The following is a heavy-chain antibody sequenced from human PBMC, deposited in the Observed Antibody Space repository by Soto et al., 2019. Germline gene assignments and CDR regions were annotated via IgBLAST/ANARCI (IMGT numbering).Heavy chain of an antibody. CDR2: VIPNSGDT. Sequence: QVQLVQSGAEVKKPGASVKVSCRASGYSFTDYFIQWVRQAPGQGLEWMGWVIPNSGDTKYAQRFQGRVTMTRDTSLNTAYMELSELTSDDTAVYYCAMTTVTGTIYYFDPWGQGALVTVSS. CDR3: AMTTVTGTIYYFDP. J-gene: IGHJ4*02. V-gene: IGHV1-2*02. CDR1: GYSFTDYF. D-gene: IGHD4-17*01.